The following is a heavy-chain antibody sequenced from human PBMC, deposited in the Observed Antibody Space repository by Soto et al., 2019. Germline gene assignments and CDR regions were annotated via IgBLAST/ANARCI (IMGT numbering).Heavy chain of an antibody. D-gene: IGHD2-15*01. Sequence: SETLSLTCAVYGGSFSGYYWSWIRQPPGKGLEWIGEINHSGSTNYNPSLKSRVTISVDTSKNQFSLKLSSVTAADTAVYYCARGKLLGYWGQGTLVTVSS. CDR1: GGSFSGYY. V-gene: IGHV4-34*01. CDR3: ARGKLLGY. CDR2: INHSGST. J-gene: IGHJ4*02.